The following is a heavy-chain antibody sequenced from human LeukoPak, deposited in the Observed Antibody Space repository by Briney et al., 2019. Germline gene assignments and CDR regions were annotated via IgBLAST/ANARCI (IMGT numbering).Heavy chain of an antibody. CDR2: INPKTGGT. D-gene: IGHD3-16*01. CDR1: VYTVTVYY. CDR3: ARGGEQQ. V-gene: IGHV1-2*02. Sequence: ASVKVSCKSSVYTVTVYYMHWFRRAPGQGLEWMGWINPKTGGTNYAQKFQGRVAMTRDTYISTAYMELSRLRSDDTAGYYYARGGEQQRGQGTLVTVSS. J-gene: IGHJ4*02.